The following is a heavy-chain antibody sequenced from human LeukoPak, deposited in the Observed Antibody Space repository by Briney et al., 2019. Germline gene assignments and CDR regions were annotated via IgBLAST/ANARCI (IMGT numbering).Heavy chain of an antibody. Sequence: GGSLRLSCAASGFTFSSYWMSWVRQAPGKGLEWVANIKQDGSEKYYVDSVKGRFTISRDNAKNSLYLQMNSLRAEDTAVYYCARDRGPYYYDSSGDYWGQGTLVTVSS. V-gene: IGHV3-7*01. CDR3: ARDRGPYYYDSSGDY. J-gene: IGHJ4*02. CDR1: GFTFSSYW. D-gene: IGHD3-22*01. CDR2: IKQDGSEK.